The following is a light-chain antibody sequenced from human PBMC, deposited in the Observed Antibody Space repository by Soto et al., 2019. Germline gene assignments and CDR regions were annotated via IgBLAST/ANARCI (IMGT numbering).Light chain of an antibody. CDR1: SSHIGSNT. CDR3: AAWDDSLNGRYV. Sequence: QSVLTQPPSASGTPGQRVIISCSGSSSHIGSNTVNWYQQLPGTDPKLLIYSNNQRPSGVPDRFSGSKSRTSASLAISGLQAEDEADYYCAAWDDSLNGRYVFGTGTKLTVL. CDR2: SNN. J-gene: IGLJ1*01. V-gene: IGLV1-44*01.